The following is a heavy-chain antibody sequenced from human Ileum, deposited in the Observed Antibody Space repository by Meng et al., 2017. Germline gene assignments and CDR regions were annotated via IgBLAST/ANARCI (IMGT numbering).Heavy chain of an antibody. CDR2: AST. J-gene: IGHJ4*02. CDR1: GGSVSSDGFQ. Sequence: QGQLQESGPGLVGLAETLSLICTVSGGSVSSDGFQWGWVRQPPGKGLEWIGYASTNYNPSLKSRVTISLDTSKNQFSLELSSVTAADTAVYYCARDHWGSLDYWGQGILVTVSS. V-gene: IGHV4-61*08. D-gene: IGHD7-27*01. CDR3: ARDHWGSLDY.